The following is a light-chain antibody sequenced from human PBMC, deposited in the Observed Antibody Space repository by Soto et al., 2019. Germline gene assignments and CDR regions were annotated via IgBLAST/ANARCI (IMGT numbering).Light chain of an antibody. V-gene: IGKV1-5*01. CDR3: QQYNPYSST. Sequence: DIQMTQSPSTLSASVGDRVTITCRASQSITSRLAWYQQKPGKAPKVLIYDASALESGVPSRFRGTGSATEFTLTISSLQPDDFATYYCQQYNPYSSTFGGGTKVEIK. CDR1: QSITSR. CDR2: DAS. J-gene: IGKJ4*01.